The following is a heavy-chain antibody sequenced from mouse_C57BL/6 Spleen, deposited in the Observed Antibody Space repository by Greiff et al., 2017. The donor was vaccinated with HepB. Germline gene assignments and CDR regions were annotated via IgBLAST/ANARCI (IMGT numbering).Heavy chain of an antibody. CDR1: GFNIKNTY. J-gene: IGHJ4*01. Sequence: VQLQQSVAELVRPGASVKLSCTASGFNIKNTYMNWVKQTPEQGLEWIGRIGRANGNTKYAPNFQGKATITADTSSNTAYLQLSILTSEDTAIYCCARGELPYAMDYWGQGTSVTVSS. CDR3: ARGELPYAMDY. D-gene: IGHD2-12*01. V-gene: IGHV14-3*01. CDR2: IGRANGNT.